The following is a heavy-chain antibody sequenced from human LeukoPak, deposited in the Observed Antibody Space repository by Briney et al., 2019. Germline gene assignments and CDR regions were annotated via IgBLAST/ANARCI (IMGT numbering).Heavy chain of an antibody. J-gene: IGHJ4*02. D-gene: IGHD2-2*01. CDR1: GYTFTGYY. V-gene: IGHV1-2*02. CDR3: ASLRGRYCSSTSCPE. CDR2: INPNSGGT. Sequence: ASVKVSCKASGYTFTGYYMHWVRQAPGQGLEWMGWINPNSGGTNYAQKFQGRVTMTRDTSISTAYMELSRLRSDDTAAYYCASLRGRYCSSTSCPEWGQGTLVTVSS.